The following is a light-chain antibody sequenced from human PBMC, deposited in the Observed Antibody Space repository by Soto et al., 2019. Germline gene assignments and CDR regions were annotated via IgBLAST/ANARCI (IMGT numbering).Light chain of an antibody. CDR2: AS. CDR1: QSVSDSY. CDR3: QHYGTSAL. J-gene: IGKJ3*01. Sequence: EIVLTQSPGTLFLSPGERATLSCRASQSVSDSYLAWYQQKPGQAPMILIYASSRATGIPDTFSASRSGTDFTLTLTRLEPEDFAVYYCQHYGTSALFGPGTKVDIK. V-gene: IGKV3-20*01.